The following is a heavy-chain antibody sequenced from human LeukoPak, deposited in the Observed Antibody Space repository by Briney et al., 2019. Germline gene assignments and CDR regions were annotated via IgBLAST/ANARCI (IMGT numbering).Heavy chain of an antibody. CDR2: MNPNSGNT. J-gene: IGHJ4*02. Sequence: ASVKVPCKASGYTFTSYDINWVRQATGQGLEWMGWMNPNSGNTGYAQKFQGRVTMTRNTSISTAYMELSSLRSEDTAVYYCASGGGNYYDSSGYYYGNWGQGTLVTVSS. D-gene: IGHD3-22*01. V-gene: IGHV1-8*01. CDR3: ASGGGNYYDSSGYYYGN. CDR1: GYTFTSYD.